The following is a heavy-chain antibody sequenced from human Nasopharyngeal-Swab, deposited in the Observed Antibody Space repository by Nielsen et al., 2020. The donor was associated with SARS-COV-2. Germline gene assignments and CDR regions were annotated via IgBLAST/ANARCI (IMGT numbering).Heavy chain of an antibody. CDR1: GFTFSSYS. D-gene: IGHD3-10*01. CDR2: ISSSSSYI. CDR3: ARGITMVRGGHWFDP. J-gene: IGHJ5*02. V-gene: IGHV3-21*01. Sequence: GESLKISCAASGFTFSSYSMNWVRQAPGKGLEWVSSISSSSSYIYYADSVKGRFTISRDNAKNSLYLQMNSLRAEDTAVYYCARGITMVRGGHWFDPWGQGTLVTVSS.